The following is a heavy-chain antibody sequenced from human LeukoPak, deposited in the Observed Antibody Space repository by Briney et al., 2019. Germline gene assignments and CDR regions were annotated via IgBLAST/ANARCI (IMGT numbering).Heavy chain of an antibody. Sequence: WGSLRLSCAASGFTFSSYWMHWVRQAPGKGLVWVSRINSDGSSTSYADSVKGRFTISRDNAKNTLYLEMNSLRAEDTAVYYCARDGDSSGYYVNFDYWGQGTLVTVSS. CDR2: INSDGSST. CDR3: ARDGDSSGYYVNFDY. J-gene: IGHJ4*02. CDR1: GFTFSSYW. D-gene: IGHD3-22*01. V-gene: IGHV3-74*01.